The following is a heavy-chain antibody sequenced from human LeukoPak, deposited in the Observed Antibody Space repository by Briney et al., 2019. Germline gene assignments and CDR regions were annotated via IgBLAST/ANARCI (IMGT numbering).Heavy chain of an antibody. CDR2: ISYDGSNK. CDR3: AKDLDGSGTYSADY. CDR1: GFTFSSYG. D-gene: IGHD3-10*01. V-gene: IGHV3-30*18. Sequence: GGSLRLSCAASGFTFSSYGMHWVRQAPGKGLEWVAVISYDGSNKYYADSVKGRFTISRDNSKNTLYLQMNSLRAEDTAVYYCAKDLDGSGTYSADYWGQGTLVTVSS. J-gene: IGHJ4*02.